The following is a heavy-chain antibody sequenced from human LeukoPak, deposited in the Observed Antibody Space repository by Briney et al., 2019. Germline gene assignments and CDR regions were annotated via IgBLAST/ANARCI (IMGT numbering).Heavy chain of an antibody. Sequence: GGSLRLSCAASGFTFSSYWMSWVRQAPGKGLEWVANIKQDGSEKYYVDSVKGRFTISRDNAKNSLYLQMNSLRAEDTAVYYCARVDTAMVRVAYYGMDVWGQGTMVTVSS. CDR1: GFTFSSYW. CDR3: ARVDTAMVRVAYYGMDV. CDR2: IKQDGSEK. J-gene: IGHJ6*02. V-gene: IGHV3-7*01. D-gene: IGHD5-18*01.